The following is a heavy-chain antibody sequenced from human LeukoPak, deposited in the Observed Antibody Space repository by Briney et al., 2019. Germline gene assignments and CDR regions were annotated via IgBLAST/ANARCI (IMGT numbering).Heavy chain of an antibody. CDR3: ARDPYAYCSGGSCYPDAFDI. Sequence: SETLSLTCTVSGGSISSYYWSWIRQPPGKGLEWIGYIYYSGSTYYNPSLKSRVTISVDTSKNQFSLKLSSVTAADTAVYYCARDPYAYCSGGSCYPDAFDIWGQRTMITVSS. CDR1: GGSISSYY. CDR2: IYYSGST. J-gene: IGHJ3*02. V-gene: IGHV4-59*12. D-gene: IGHD2-15*01.